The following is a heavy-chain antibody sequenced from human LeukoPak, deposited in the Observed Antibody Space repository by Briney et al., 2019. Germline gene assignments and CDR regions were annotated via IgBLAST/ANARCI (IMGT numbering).Heavy chain of an antibody. J-gene: IGHJ4*02. CDR2: ISSSGSTI. Sequence: GGSLRLSCAASRFTFSSYEMNWVRQAPGKGPEWVSYISSSGSTIYYTASVKGRFTISRDNARNSMYLQMNSLRAEDTAVYYCARGAYGDYIFDYWGQGTLVTVSS. CDR1: RFTFSSYE. V-gene: IGHV3-48*03. CDR3: ARGAYGDYIFDY. D-gene: IGHD4-17*01.